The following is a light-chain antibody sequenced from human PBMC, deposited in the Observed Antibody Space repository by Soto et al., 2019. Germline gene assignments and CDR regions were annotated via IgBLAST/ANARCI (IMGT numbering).Light chain of an antibody. CDR2: KAS. Sequence: IHMTQSASTLSASLGNSVTIPCRASQSISSWLAWYQQKPGKAPKLLIYKASNLADEVPSRFAGSGSGTDFTLTITRLQPDDFATYYCQHYNSFSRTFGQGTKVDIK. V-gene: IGKV1-5*03. J-gene: IGKJ1*01. CDR3: QHYNSFSRT. CDR1: QSISSW.